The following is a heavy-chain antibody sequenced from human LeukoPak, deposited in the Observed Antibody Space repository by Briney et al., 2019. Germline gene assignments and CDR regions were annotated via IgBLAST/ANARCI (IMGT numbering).Heavy chain of an antibody. CDR1: GGSFSGYY. CDR3: ARELRSHYYYYYMDV. V-gene: IGHV4-34*01. CDR2: INHSGST. D-gene: IGHD3-3*01. J-gene: IGHJ6*03. Sequence: SETLSLTCAIYGGSFSGYYWSWIRQPPGKGLEWIGEINHSGSTNYNPSLKSRVTISVDTSKNQFSLKLSSVTAADTAVYYCARELRSHYYYYYMDVWGKGTTVTVSS.